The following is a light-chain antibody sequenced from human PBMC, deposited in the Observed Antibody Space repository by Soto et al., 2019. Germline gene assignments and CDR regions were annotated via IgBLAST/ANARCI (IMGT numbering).Light chain of an antibody. Sequence: EIVVTQSPATLSVSPGERVTLSCRASQSVSSSLAWYQQKPGQAPRLLIYGASTRAPGIPARFSGSGSGTEFTLTISSLQSEDFAVYYCQQYNTWPWTFGQGTKVEIK. CDR1: QSVSSS. J-gene: IGKJ1*01. CDR3: QQYNTWPWT. V-gene: IGKV3-15*01. CDR2: GAS.